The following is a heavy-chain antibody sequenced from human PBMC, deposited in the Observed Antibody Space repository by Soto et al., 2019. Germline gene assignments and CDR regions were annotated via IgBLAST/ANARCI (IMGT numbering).Heavy chain of an antibody. CDR1: GGSFSGYY. V-gene: IGHV4-34*01. D-gene: IGHD3-10*01. J-gene: IGHJ6*02. Sequence: PLETLSLTCAVFGGSFSGYYWSWIRQPPGKGLEWIGEINHSGSTNYNPSLKSRVTISVDTSKNQFSLKLSSVTAADTAVYYCARLPVLLWFGELLRYYYGMDVWGQGTTVTVSS. CDR2: INHSGST. CDR3: ARLPVLLWFGELLRYYYGMDV.